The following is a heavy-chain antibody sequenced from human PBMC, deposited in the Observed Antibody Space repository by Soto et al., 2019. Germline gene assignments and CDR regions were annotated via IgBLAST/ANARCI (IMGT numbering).Heavy chain of an antibody. CDR3: AREEDSSGYGPFFDY. J-gene: IGHJ4*02. V-gene: IGHV4-34*01. D-gene: IGHD3-22*01. CDR1: GGSFSGYY. CDR2: INHSGST. Sequence: SEILSLTCAVYGGSFSGYYLSWIRQPPGKGLEWIGEINHSGSTNYNPSLKSRVTISVDTSKNQFSLKLSSVTAADTAVYYCAREEDSSGYGPFFDYWGQGTLVTVSS.